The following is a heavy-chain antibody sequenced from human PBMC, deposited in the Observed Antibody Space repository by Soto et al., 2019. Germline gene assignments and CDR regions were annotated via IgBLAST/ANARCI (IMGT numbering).Heavy chain of an antibody. D-gene: IGHD2-2*01. CDR2: IHYSGSA. Sequence: PSETLSLTCTVSGGSISSYNWSWIRQPPGKGLEWIGYIHYSGSAYYNPSLKSRVTISVDTSKKQFSLKLSSVTPADTAVYYCARAVYCISSSCYGPFDYWGQGTLVTVS. CDR1: GGSISSYN. J-gene: IGHJ4*02. V-gene: IGHV4-59*01. CDR3: ARAVYCISSSCYGPFDY.